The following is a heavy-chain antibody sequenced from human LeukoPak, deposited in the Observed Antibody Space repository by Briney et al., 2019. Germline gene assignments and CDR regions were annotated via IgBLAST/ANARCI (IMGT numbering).Heavy chain of an antibody. Sequence: SETLSLTCTVSGGSISSYYWSWIRQHPGKGLEWIGYIYYSGSTNYNPSLKSRVTISVDTSKNQFSLKLSSVTAADTAVYYCASNYYGSGSLDYWGQGNLVTVSS. J-gene: IGHJ4*02. V-gene: IGHV4-59*08. CDR2: IYYSGST. D-gene: IGHD3-10*01. CDR1: GGSISSYY. CDR3: ASNYYGSGSLDY.